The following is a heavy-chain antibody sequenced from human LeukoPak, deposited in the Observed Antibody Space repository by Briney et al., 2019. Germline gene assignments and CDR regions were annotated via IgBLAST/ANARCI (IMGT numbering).Heavy chain of an antibody. CDR2: INTNTGNP. CDR3: ARDWSGDAFDI. CDR1: GYTFTTYA. D-gene: IGHD3-3*01. J-gene: IGHJ3*02. V-gene: IGHV7-4-1*02. Sequence: ASVKVSCKASGYTFTTYAMNWVRQAPGQGLECMGWINTNTGNPTYAQGFTGRFVFSLDTSASTAYLQISSLKAEDTAVYYCARDWSGDAFDIWGQGTVVTVSS.